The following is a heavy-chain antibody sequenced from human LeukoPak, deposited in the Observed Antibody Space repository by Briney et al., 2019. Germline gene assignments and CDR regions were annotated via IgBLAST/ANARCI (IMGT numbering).Heavy chain of an antibody. Sequence: GGSLRLSCAASGFTFSSYAMSWVRQAPGKGLEWVSAISGSGGSTYYADSVKGRFTISRDNSKNTLYLQMNSLRAEDTAVYYCAKDPRGGRYGGHYFDYWGQGTLVTVSS. J-gene: IGHJ4*02. CDR3: AKDPRGGRYGGHYFDY. CDR1: GFTFSSYA. V-gene: IGHV3-23*01. D-gene: IGHD6-19*01. CDR2: ISGSGGST.